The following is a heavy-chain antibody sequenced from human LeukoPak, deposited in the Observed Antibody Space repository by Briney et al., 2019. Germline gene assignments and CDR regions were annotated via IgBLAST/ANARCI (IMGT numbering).Heavy chain of an antibody. V-gene: IGHV4-59*01. Sequence: SETLSLTCTVSGGSISRYFWSWIRQAPGKGLEWIGNTGTTNYNPSLKSRVTILVDTSKNQFSLKLGSVTAADTAVYYCARANGDILRFDVGTIDYWGQGTLVTVSS. CDR1: GGSISRYF. D-gene: IGHD3-9*01. CDR2: TGTT. CDR3: ARANGDILRFDVGTIDY. J-gene: IGHJ4*02.